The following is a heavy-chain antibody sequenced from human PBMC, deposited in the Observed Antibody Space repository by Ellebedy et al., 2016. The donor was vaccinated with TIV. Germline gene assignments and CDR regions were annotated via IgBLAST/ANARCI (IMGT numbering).Heavy chain of an antibody. D-gene: IGHD3-16*01. V-gene: IGHV3-13*01. CDR1: GFTFSSYG. CDR3: ARHPTLGYGMDV. CDR2: IGTAGDT. Sequence: GGSLRLSCAASGFTFSSYGMHWVRQAPGKGLEWVSAIGTAGDTYYPGSVKGRFTISRENAKNSLYLQMNSLRAGDTAVYYCARHPTLGYGMDVWGQGTTVTVSS. J-gene: IGHJ6*02.